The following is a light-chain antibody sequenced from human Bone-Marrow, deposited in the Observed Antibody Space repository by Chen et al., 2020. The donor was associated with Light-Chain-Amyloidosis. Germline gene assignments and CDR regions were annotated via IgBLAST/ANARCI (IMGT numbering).Light chain of an antibody. CDR1: NIGSTS. Sequence: SYVLTQPPSVSVAPGQTATIACGGTNIGSTSVHWYQQTQGQAPLLVVYDDSDRPSGIPERLSGSNSGNTATLTISRVEAGDEADYYCQVWDRSSDRPVFGGGTKLTVL. J-gene: IGLJ3*02. CDR2: DDS. V-gene: IGLV3-21*02. CDR3: QVWDRSSDRPV.